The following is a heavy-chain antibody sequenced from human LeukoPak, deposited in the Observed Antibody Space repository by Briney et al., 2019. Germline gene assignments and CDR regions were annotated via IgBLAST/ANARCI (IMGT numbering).Heavy chain of an antibody. V-gene: IGHV3-30*18. CDR2: ISYDGSNK. D-gene: IGHD3-9*01. Sequence: GGSLRLSCAASGFTFSSYSMNWVRQAPGKGLEWVAVISYDGSNKCYAGSVKGRFTISRDNSKNTLYLQMNSLRAEDTAVYYCANSYDILTGYYGFDPWGQGTLVTVSS. CDR1: GFTFSSYS. CDR3: ANSYDILTGYYGFDP. J-gene: IGHJ5*02.